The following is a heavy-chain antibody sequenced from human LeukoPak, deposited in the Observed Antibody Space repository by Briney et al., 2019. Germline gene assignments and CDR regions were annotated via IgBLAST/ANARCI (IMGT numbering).Heavy chain of an antibody. V-gene: IGHV4-59*11. Sequence: PSETLSLTCTVSGGSISSHYWSWIRQPPGKGLEWIGYIYYSGSTNYNPSLKSRVTISVDTSKNQFSLKLSSVTAADTAVYYCARLPGLWYSSSSWAFDPWGQGTLVTVSS. J-gene: IGHJ5*02. CDR2: IYYSGST. CDR1: GGSISSHY. D-gene: IGHD6-6*01. CDR3: ARLPGLWYSSSSWAFDP.